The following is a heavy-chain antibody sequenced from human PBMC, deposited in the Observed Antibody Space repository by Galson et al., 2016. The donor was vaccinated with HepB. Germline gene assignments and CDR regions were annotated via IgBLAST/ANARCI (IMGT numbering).Heavy chain of an antibody. J-gene: IGHJ4*02. V-gene: IGHV4-39*07. CDR2: IYYSGST. Sequence: SETLSLTCTVSGGSTSSTSHHWGWIRQPPGKGLEWIGSIYYSGSTYYNPSLTSRLTISVDTSKNQFSLDLRSVTAADTAVYFCARYGSWTGFDSWGQGTLVTVSS. CDR3: ARYGSWTGFDS. CDR1: GGSTSSTSHH. D-gene: IGHD6-13*01.